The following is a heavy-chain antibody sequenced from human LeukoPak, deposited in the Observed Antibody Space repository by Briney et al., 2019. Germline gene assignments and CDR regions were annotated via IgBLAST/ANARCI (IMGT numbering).Heavy chain of an antibody. V-gene: IGHV1-46*01. CDR3: ARGSAVVVAATSGYSYGLDY. Sequence: GASVKVSCKASGYTFTSYYMHWVRQAPGQGLEWMGIINPSGGSTSYAQKFQGRVTMTRDTSTSTVYMELSSLRSEDTAVYYCARGSAVVVAATSGYSYGLDYWGQGTLVTASS. CDR2: INPSGGST. CDR1: GYTFTSYY. D-gene: IGHD2-15*01. J-gene: IGHJ4*02.